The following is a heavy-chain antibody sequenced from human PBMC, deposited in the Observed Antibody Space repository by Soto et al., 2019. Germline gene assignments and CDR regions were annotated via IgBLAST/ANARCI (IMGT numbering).Heavy chain of an antibody. D-gene: IGHD3-3*01. J-gene: IGHJ4*02. V-gene: IGHV3-7*04. CDR2: IKQDGSEK. CDR3: ARAIYDFWSGYLDY. Sequence: GGSLRLSCAASGFTFSSYWMSWVRQAPGKGLEWVANIKQDGSEKYYVDSVKGRFTISRDNAKNSLYLQMNSLRAEDMAVYYCARAIYDFWSGYLDYWGQGTLVTVSS. CDR1: GFTFSSYW.